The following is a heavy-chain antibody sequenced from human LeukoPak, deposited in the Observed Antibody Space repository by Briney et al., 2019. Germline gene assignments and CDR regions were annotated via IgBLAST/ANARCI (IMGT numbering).Heavy chain of an antibody. CDR1: GGSISSGDYY. J-gene: IGHJ4*02. CDR3: ARHWGDSGSSFDY. D-gene: IGHD1-26*01. V-gene: IGHV4-30-4*01. CDR2: IYYSGST. Sequence: SETLSLTCTVSGGSISSGDYYWSWIRQPPGKGLEWIGYIYYSGSTYYNPSLKSRVTISVDTSKNQFSLKLSSVTAADTAVYYCARHWGDSGSSFDYWGQGTLVTVSS.